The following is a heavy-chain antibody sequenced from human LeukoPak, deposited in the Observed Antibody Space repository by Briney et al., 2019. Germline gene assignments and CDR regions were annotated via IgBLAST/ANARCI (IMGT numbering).Heavy chain of an antibody. CDR2: IYYTGST. D-gene: IGHD6-13*01. CDR3: ARVSDIAAAGMIDY. Sequence: SETLSLTCTVSGGSVSSGSYYWSWIRQPPGKGLEWIGNIYYTGSTKYNPSLKSRVTISINTSKNQFSLKLSSVTAADTAVYYCARVSDIAAAGMIDYWGQGTLVTVSS. J-gene: IGHJ4*02. V-gene: IGHV4-61*01. CDR1: GGSVSSGSYY.